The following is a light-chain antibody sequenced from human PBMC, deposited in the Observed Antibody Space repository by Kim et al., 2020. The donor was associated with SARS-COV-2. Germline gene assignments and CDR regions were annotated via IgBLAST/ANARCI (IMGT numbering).Light chain of an antibody. CDR3: QAWDSSSNWV. V-gene: IGLV3-1*01. CDR2: QDS. Sequence: SYELTQPPSVSVSPGQTASITCSGDKLGDKYACWYQQKPGQSPVLVIYQDSKRPSGIPERFSGSNSGNTATLTISGTQAMDEADYYCQAWDSSSNWVFGGETLLTVL. J-gene: IGLJ3*02. CDR1: KLGDKY.